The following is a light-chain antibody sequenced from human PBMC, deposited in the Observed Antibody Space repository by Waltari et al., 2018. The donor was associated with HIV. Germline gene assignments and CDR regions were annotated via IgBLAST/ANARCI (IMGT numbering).Light chain of an antibody. CDR2: EVT. CDR3: CPYAGPTDFFV. Sequence: QSALTQQASVSGSLGQSITISCTGTSGNIGQYDLVSWYQQHPAKAPKLLIYEVTRRPSVISSSFSASKSDNTASLTISGLQAEDEAAYFCCPYAGPTDFFVFGGGT. V-gene: IGLV2-23*02. CDR1: SGNIGQYDL. J-gene: IGLJ1*01.